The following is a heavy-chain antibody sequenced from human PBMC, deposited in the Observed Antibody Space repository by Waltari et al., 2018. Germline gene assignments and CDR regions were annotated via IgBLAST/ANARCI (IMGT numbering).Heavy chain of an antibody. CDR1: GFTFSNFW. Sequence: HLVESGGGSVQPGGSLRLSCAASGFTFSNFWRGWVRQAPGKGLEWVARIKQDGSGKQYVDSVKGRFTVSRDNAKNSLYLQMNTLGAEDTAVYYCTTLSVTKTSDYWGQGTLVTVSS. D-gene: IGHD4-4*01. CDR2: IKQDGSGK. V-gene: IGHV3-7*01. CDR3: TTLSVTKTSDY. J-gene: IGHJ4*02.